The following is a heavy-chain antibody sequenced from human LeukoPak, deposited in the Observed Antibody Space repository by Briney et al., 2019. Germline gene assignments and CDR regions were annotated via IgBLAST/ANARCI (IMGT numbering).Heavy chain of an antibody. V-gene: IGHV3-30-3*01. CDR1: GFTFSSYA. D-gene: IGHD1-7*01. J-gene: IGHJ6*02. CDR3: TTDEDWNYARKDV. Sequence: GSLRLSCAASGFTFSSYAMHWVRQAPGKGLEWVAVISYDGSNKYYADSVKGRFTISRDNSKNTLYLQMNSLKIEDTAVYYCTTDEDWNYARKDVWGQGATVIVSS. CDR2: ISYDGSNK.